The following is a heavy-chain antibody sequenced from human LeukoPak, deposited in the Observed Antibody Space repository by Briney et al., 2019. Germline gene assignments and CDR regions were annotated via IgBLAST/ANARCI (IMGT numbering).Heavy chain of an antibody. CDR2: IRDRARGYTT. V-gene: IGHV3-72*01. CDR3: ARAVRSVTYWYFHS. D-gene: IGHD1-26*01. J-gene: IGHJ4*02. CDR1: GFTFSDHY. Sequence: SGGSLRLSCVVSGFTFSDHYMDWVRQAPGKGLEWIARIRDRARGYTTEYAASVKGRCTISRDDSKNSLSLQLDSLKTEDAAVYYCARAVRSVTYWYFHSWGQGTLVTVSS.